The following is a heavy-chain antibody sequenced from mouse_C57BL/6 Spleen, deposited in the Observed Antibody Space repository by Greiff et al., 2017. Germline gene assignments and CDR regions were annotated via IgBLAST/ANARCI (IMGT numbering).Heavy chain of an antibody. CDR1: GFNIKNTY. Sequence: EVMLVESVAELVRPGASVKLSCTASGFNIKNTYMHWVKQRPEPGLEWIGRIDPANGNTKYDPKCQGKATITADTSSNTAYLQLSSLTSEDTAIYYCARWLLDAMDYWGQGTSVTVSS. V-gene: IGHV14-3*01. D-gene: IGHD2-3*01. CDR2: IDPANGNT. CDR3: ARWLLDAMDY. J-gene: IGHJ4*01.